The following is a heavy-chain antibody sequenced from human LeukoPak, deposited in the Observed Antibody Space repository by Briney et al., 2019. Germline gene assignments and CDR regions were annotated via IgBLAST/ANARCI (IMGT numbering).Heavy chain of an antibody. CDR3: ARDQSRVRFLEWLLSPYYYYGMDV. CDR1: GYTFTSYG. CDR2: ISAYNGNT. J-gene: IGHJ6*02. V-gene: IGHV1-18*01. Sequence: EASVKVSCKASGYTFTSYGISWVRQAPGQGLEWMGWISAYNGNTNYAQKLQGRVTMTTDTSTSTAYMELRSLRSDDTAVYYCARDQSRVRFLEWLLSPYYYYGMDVWGHGTTVTVSS. D-gene: IGHD3-3*01.